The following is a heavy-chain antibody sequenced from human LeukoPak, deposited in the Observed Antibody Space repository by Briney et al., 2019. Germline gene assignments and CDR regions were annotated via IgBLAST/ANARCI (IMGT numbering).Heavy chain of an antibody. CDR1: GYTFTSYD. D-gene: IGHD2-2*02. V-gene: IGHV1-8*01. Sequence: ASVKVSCKASGYTFTSYDINWVRQATGQGLEWMGWMNPNSGNTGYAQKFQGRVTTTEDTSTDTAYMELSSLRSEDTAVYYCATDQHCSSTSCYTQRWFDPWGQGTLVTVSS. CDR3: ATDQHCSSTSCYTQRWFDP. J-gene: IGHJ5*02. CDR2: MNPNSGNT.